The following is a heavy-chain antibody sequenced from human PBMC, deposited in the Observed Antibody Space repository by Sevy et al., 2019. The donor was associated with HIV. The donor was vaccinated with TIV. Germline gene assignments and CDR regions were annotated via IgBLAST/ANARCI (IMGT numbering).Heavy chain of an antibody. V-gene: IGHV3-23*01. Sequence: GGSLRLSCAASGFTFSNYAMSWVRQAPGKGLEWVSAFSGSGGSTYYADSVKGRFTISRDNSKNTLFLQMNSLRAEDTAVYFCAKWSELPSSPFDYCGQGTLVTVSS. CDR2: FSGSGGST. D-gene: IGHD1-26*01. CDR1: GFTFSNYA. CDR3: AKWSELPSSPFDY. J-gene: IGHJ4*02.